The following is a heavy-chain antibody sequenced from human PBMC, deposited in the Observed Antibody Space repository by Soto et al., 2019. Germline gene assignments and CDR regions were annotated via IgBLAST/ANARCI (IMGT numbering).Heavy chain of an antibody. J-gene: IGHJ4*02. D-gene: IGHD4-17*01. V-gene: IGHV4-30-2*01. CDR2: IYHSGST. CDR3: ARGLRNFDY. CDR1: GGSISSGGYS. Sequence: SETLSLTCAVSGGSISSGGYSWSWIRQPPGKGLEWIGYIYHSGSTYYNPSLKSRVTISVDRSKNQFSLKLSSVTAADTAVYYCARGLRNFDYWGQGTLVTVSS.